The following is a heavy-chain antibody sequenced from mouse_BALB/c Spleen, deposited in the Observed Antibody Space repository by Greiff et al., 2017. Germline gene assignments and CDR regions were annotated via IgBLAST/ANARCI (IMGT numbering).Heavy chain of an antibody. J-gene: IGHJ4*01. CDR1: GYTFTDYN. CDR2: IYPYNGGT. D-gene: IGHD2-14*01. CDR3: ARYDGGFYAMDY. V-gene: IGHV1S29*02. Sequence: VQLKQSGPELVKPGASVKISCKASGYTFTDYNMHWVKQSHGKSLEWIGYIYPYNGGTGYNQKFKSKATLTVDNSSSTAYMELRSLTSEDSAVYYCARYDGGFYAMDYWGQGTSVTVSS.